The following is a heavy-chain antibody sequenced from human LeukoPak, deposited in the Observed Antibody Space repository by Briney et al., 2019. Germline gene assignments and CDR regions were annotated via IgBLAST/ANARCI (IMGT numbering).Heavy chain of an antibody. CDR3: AKEEFYYANLRGRDGMDV. CDR1: GFTFSSYA. CDR2: IGGKGSRT. J-gene: IGHJ6*02. D-gene: IGHD3-10*01. V-gene: IGHV3-23*01. Sequence: PGGSLRLSCAASGFTFSSYAMSWVRQAPGKGLEWVSGIGGKGSRTYYADSVKGRFTISRDNSKNTLDLQMNSLRADDTAVYYCAKEEFYYANLRGRDGMDVWGQGTTVTVSS.